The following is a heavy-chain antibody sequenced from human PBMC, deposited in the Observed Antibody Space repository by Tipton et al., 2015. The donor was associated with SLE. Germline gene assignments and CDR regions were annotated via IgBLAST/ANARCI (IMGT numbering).Heavy chain of an antibody. V-gene: IGHV4-39*01. D-gene: IGHD4-17*01. CDR2: IYYSGST. CDR3: ARKTFGDYIFDI. CDR1: GGSISTSNYY. J-gene: IGHJ2*01. Sequence: GLVKPSETLSLTCTVSGGSISTSNYYWGWIRQPPGKGLEWIGNIYYSGSTHYNPSLKSRVTISVDTSINQFSLKMSSVTAADTAVYYCARKTFGDYIFDIWGRGALVTVSS.